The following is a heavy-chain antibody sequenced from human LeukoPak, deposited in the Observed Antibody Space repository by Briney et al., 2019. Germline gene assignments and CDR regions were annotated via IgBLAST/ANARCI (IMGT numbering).Heavy chain of an antibody. Sequence: SGPTLVNPTQPLTLTCTFSGFSLSTSGVGVGWIRQPPVKALEWLALIYWDDDKRYSPSLKSRLTISKDTSKNQVVLTMTNMVPVDTASYCCARSPYYDILTGSRGTFDYWGQGTLVTVSS. CDR1: GFSLSTSGVG. CDR3: ARSPYYDILTGSRGTFDY. D-gene: IGHD3-9*01. CDR2: IYWDDDK. J-gene: IGHJ4*02. V-gene: IGHV2-5*02.